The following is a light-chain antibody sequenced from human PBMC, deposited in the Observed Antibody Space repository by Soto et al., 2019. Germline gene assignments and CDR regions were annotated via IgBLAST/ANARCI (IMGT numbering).Light chain of an antibody. Sequence: EIVMTQSPASLSVSPGDGATLSCRASQSVASNVAWYQQKPGQGPRLLIHGASTRAVGVPARFSDSGSGTDFTLTISSLQSEDFAVYYCQQYHNWPPQYTFGQGTKLQI. CDR3: QQYHNWPPQYT. CDR2: GAS. J-gene: IGKJ2*01. V-gene: IGKV3-15*01. CDR1: QSVASN.